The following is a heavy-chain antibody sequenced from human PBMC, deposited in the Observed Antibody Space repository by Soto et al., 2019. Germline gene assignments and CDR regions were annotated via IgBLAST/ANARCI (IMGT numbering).Heavy chain of an antibody. J-gene: IGHJ4*02. Sequence: SLRLSCAASGFTFSSYGMHWVRQAPGKGLEWVTVISYDGSNKLYADSVKGRFTISRDNSKNTLYLQMNSLRAEDTAVYYCAKEGEYSGSPIFDYWGQGTLVTVSS. CDR1: GFTFSSYG. CDR3: AKEGEYSGSPIFDY. CDR2: ISYDGSNK. V-gene: IGHV3-30*18. D-gene: IGHD1-26*01.